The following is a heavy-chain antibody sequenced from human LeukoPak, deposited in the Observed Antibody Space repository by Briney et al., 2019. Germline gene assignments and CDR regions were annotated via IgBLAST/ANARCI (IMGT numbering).Heavy chain of an antibody. CDR2: ISASGGTV. CDR1: RFMFNNYV. V-gene: IGHV3-23*01. Sequence: PGGSLRLSCAAARFMFNNYVMYWVRQAPGKGLEWVSVISASGGTVDYADSVKGRFTISRDNSKNTLYLQMDSLRAEDTAVYYCAKGGRGTYYSDSWGQGTLVTVSS. CDR3: AKGGRGTYYSDS. D-gene: IGHD3-16*01. J-gene: IGHJ4*02.